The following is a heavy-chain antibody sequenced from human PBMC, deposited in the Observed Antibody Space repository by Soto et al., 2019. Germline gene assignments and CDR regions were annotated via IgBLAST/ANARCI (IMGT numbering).Heavy chain of an antibody. Sequence: ASVKVSWKVSGYTLTELSMHWVRQAPGKGLEWMGGFDPEDGETIYAQKFQGRVTMTEDTSTDTAYMELSSLRSEDTAVYYCATSGSSGYSIDAFDIWGQGTMVTVSS. D-gene: IGHD3-22*01. V-gene: IGHV1-24*01. CDR3: ATSGSSGYSIDAFDI. CDR2: FDPEDGET. J-gene: IGHJ3*02. CDR1: GYTLTELS.